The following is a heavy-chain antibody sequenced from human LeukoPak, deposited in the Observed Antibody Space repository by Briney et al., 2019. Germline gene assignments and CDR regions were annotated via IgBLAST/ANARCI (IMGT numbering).Heavy chain of an antibody. CDR3: AAENYWDLLH. CDR2: IKSKNYGWTT. D-gene: IGHD1-26*01. Sequence: GGSLRLSCAASGFTFSSYAMTWVRQAPGKGHEWVGRIKSKNYGWTTEYAAPVKGRFTISRDDSKNTLFLQMDSLKTEDTGVYFCAAENYWDLLHWGQGALVTVSS. V-gene: IGHV3-15*01. CDR1: GFTFSSYA. J-gene: IGHJ4*02.